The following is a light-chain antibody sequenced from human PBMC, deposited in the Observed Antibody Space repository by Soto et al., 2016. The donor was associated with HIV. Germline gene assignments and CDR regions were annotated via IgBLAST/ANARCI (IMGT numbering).Light chain of an antibody. CDR1: VLAKKY. Sequence: SYELTQPSSVSVSPGQTARITCSGDVLAKKYARWFQQKPGQAPVLVIYKDSERPSGIPERFSGSSSGTTVTLTISGAHVEGEADYYCYSAADNKGVFGGGTKLTVL. V-gene: IGLV3-27*01. CDR2: KDS. CDR3: YSAADNKGV. J-gene: IGLJ3*02.